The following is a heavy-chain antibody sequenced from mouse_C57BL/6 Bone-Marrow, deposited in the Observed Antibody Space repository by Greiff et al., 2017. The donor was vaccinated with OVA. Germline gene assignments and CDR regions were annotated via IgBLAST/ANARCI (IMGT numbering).Heavy chain of an antibody. CDR1: GYTFTDHT. D-gene: IGHD1-1*01. Sequence: VQLVESDAELVKPGASVKISCKVSGYTFTDHTIHWMKQRPEQGLEWIGYIYPRDGSTKYNEKFKGKATLTADKSSSTAYMQLNSLTSEDSAVYFCARRVSNYYGSSYWFAYWGQGTLVTVSA. CDR2: IYPRDGST. J-gene: IGHJ3*01. CDR3: ARRVSNYYGSSYWFAY. V-gene: IGHV1-78*01.